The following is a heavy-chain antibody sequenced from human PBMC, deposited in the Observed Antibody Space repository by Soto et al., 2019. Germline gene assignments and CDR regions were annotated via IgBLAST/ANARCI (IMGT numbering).Heavy chain of an antibody. D-gene: IGHD2-15*01. V-gene: IGHV4-59*01. J-gene: IGHJ4*02. Sequence: SETLSLTCTVSGGSISGYYWSWIRQPPGKGLEWIGYIYYSGSTNYNPSLKSRVTISADTSKNQFSLKLSSVTAADTAVYYCAREGGEGGIVDCWGRGALDPVSA. CDR1: GGSISGYY. CDR3: AREGGEGGIVDC. CDR2: IYYSGST.